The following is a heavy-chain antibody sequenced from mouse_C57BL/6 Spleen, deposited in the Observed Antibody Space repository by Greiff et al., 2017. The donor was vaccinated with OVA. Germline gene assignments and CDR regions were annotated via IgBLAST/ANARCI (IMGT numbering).Heavy chain of an antibody. Sequence: VQLKQSGPELVKPGASVKMSCKASGYTFTDYNMHWVKQSHGKSLEWIGYINPNNGGTSYNQKFKGKATLTVNKSSSTAYMELRSLTSEDSAVYYCARVYGYFWYFDVWGTGTTVTVSS. V-gene: IGHV1-22*01. D-gene: IGHD2-2*01. CDR2: INPNNGGT. CDR1: GYTFTDYN. J-gene: IGHJ1*03. CDR3: ARVYGYFWYFDV.